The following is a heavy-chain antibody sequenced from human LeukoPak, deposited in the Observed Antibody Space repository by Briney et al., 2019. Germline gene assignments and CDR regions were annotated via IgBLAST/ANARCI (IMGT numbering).Heavy chain of an antibody. V-gene: IGHV3-33*08. CDR3: ARGHVRGYSYGFGY. D-gene: IGHD5-18*01. CDR2: IWYDGSNK. CDR1: GFMFRSYG. Sequence: GRSLRLSCAASGFMFRSYGMHWVRQAPGKGLEWVAVIWYDGSNKYYTDSVKGRFTISRDNSNNTLYLQMNGLRAEDTAVYYCARGHVRGYSYGFGYWGQGSLVTVSS. J-gene: IGHJ4*02.